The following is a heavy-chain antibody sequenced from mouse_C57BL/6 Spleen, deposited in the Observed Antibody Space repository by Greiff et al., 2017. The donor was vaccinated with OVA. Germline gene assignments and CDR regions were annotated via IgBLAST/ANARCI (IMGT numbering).Heavy chain of an antibody. J-gene: IGHJ4*01. CDR1: GYTFTSYW. V-gene: IGHV1-55*01. CDR3: ARGREFDN. Sequence: QVQLQQPGAELVKPGASVKMSCKASGYTFTSYWITWVTQRPGQGLEWIGDIYPGSGSNNYNEKFKSKATMTVDTSYTTAYMQLSSLTSEDSAVYYCARGREFDNWGQGTSVTVSS. CDR2: IYPGSGSN.